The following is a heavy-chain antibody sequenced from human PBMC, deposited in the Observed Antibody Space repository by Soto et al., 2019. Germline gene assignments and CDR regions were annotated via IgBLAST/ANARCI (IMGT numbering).Heavy chain of an antibody. CDR2: ISPGSRYP. D-gene: IGHD2-2*01. CDR3: LRGGCAVLFDP. Sequence: GGSLRLSCAGSRFTFGDSYMSWIRQAPGKGLESLSYISPGSRYPAYADSVKGRFTISRDNAKRSLYLQMMSLTVQDTVIYYCLRGGCAVLFDPLGQGTMVTLSS. J-gene: IGHJ5*02. V-gene: IGHV3-11*06. CDR1: RFTFGDSY.